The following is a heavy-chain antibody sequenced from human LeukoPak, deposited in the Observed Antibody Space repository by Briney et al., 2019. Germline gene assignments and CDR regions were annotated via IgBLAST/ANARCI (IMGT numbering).Heavy chain of an antibody. Sequence: VASVKVSCKASGYTFTSYAMNWVRQAPGQGLEWMGWINTNTGNPTYAQGFTGRFVFSLDTSVSTAYLQISSLKAEDTAVYYCARSSGPIIISYPTPHYYYMDVWGKGTPVTISS. CDR1: GYTFTSYA. CDR3: ARSSGPIIISYPTPHYYYMDV. D-gene: IGHD2/OR15-2a*01. CDR2: INTNTGNP. V-gene: IGHV7-4-1*02. J-gene: IGHJ6*03.